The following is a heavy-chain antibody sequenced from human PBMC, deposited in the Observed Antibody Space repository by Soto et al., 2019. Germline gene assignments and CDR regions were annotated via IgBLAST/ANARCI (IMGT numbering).Heavy chain of an antibody. Sequence: PGGSLRLSCAASGFTVSSNYMSWVRQAPGKGLEWVSTIYSNGNTYYADSVKGRFTISRDNSKNTLYLQMNSLRAEDTAVYYCARASTVTTYYYYGMDVWGQGTTVTVSS. V-gene: IGHV3-66*03. J-gene: IGHJ6*02. CDR3: ARASTVTTYYYYGMDV. CDR1: GFTVSSNY. D-gene: IGHD4-4*01. CDR2: IYSNGNT.